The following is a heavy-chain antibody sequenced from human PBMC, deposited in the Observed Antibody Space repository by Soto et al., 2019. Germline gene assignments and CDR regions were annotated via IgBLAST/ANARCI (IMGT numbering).Heavy chain of an antibody. CDR3: ARRNYYGGGGQESYYLVS. CDR1: GYRFTTYW. J-gene: IGHJ4*02. V-gene: IGHV5-51*01. Sequence: GESLKISCQGSGYRFTTYWIGWVRQMPGKGLEWMASIYPGDSDTRHSPSFQGQVTMSADKSISTAYLQWSSLQASDTAIYYWARRNYYGGGGQESYYLVSWGQGTRVTVSS. CDR2: IYPGDSDT. D-gene: IGHD3-10*01.